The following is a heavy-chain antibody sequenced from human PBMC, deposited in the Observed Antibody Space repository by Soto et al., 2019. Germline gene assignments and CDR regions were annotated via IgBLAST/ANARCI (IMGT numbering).Heavy chain of an antibody. CDR3: ALGSSGYFPYYYYYGMDV. J-gene: IGHJ6*02. CDR1: GGSFSGYS. D-gene: IGHD3-22*01. CDR2: INHSGTT. V-gene: IGHV4-34*01. Sequence: SETLSLTCAVYGGSFSGYSWTWLRQPPGKGLEWIGEINHSGTTDYNPALKSRVTMSVDTSKNQFSLRVTSVTAADTAVYYCALGSSGYFPYYYYYGMDVWGQGTTVTVSS.